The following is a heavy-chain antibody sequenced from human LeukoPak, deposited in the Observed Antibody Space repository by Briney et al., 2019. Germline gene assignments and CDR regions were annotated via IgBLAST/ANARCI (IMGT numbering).Heavy chain of an antibody. D-gene: IGHD3-22*01. V-gene: IGHV3-74*01. CDR2: INSDGSST. CDR3: ARVPSGSYYDSSGYPDY. J-gene: IGHJ4*02. Sequence: GGSLRLSCAASGFTFSSYWMHWVRQAPGKGLVWVSRINSDGSSTSYADSVKGRFTISRGNAKNTLYLQMNSLRAEDTAVYYCARVPSGSYYDSSGYPDYWGQGTLVTVSS. CDR1: GFTFSSYW.